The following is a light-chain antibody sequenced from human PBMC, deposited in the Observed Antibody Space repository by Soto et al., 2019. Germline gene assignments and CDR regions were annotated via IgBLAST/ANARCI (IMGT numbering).Light chain of an antibody. J-gene: IGLJ1*01. V-gene: IGLV2-11*01. CDR2: DVT. CDR1: SSDVGGYNY. CDR3: LSYAGSSTRV. Sequence: QSALTQPRSVSGSPGQSVTISCTGTSSDVGGYNYVSWYQQHPAKAPKLMIYDVTKRPSGAPDRFSGSKSGNTASLTISGLQADDEADYYCLSYAGSSTRVFGTENKLTV.